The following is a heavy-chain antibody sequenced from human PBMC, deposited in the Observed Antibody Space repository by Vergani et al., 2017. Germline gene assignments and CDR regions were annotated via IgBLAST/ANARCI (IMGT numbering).Heavy chain of an antibody. D-gene: IGHD4-23*01. Sequence: QVQLQESGPGLVKPSETLSLTCTVSGGSISSYYWSWIRQPPGKGLEWIGYIYYSGSTNYNPSLKSLVTISVDTSKNQFSLKLSSVTAADTAVYYCARGFYGGNSCFDYWGQGTLVTVSS. CDR3: ARGFYGGNSCFDY. CDR2: IYYSGST. V-gene: IGHV4-59*01. CDR1: GGSISSYY. J-gene: IGHJ4*02.